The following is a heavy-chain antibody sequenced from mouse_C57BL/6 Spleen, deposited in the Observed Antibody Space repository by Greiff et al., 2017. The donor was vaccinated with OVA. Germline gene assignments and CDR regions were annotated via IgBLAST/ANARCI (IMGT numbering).Heavy chain of an antibody. CDR3: ARQLGRWAMDY. J-gene: IGHJ4*01. V-gene: IGHV1-64*01. CDR2: IHPNSGST. D-gene: IGHD4-1*02. Sequence: VKLVESGAELVKPGASVKLSCKASGYTFTSYWMHWVKQRPGQGLEWIGMIHPNSGSTNYNEKFKSKATLTVDKSSSTAYMQLSSLTSEDSAVYYCARQLGRWAMDYWGQGTSVTVSS. CDR1: GYTFTSYW.